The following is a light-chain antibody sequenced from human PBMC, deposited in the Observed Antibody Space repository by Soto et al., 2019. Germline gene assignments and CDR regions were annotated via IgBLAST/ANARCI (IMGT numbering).Light chain of an antibody. CDR2: GAS. V-gene: IGKV3-20*01. J-gene: IGKJ1*01. CDR1: QSVSSNF. Sequence: ELVFTQSPGTPSLSPGARATLSCRASQSVSSNFLAWYQQKVGQAHRLLIYGASSRAAGIPDRFSGSGSGTDLTITISRLEPEDCEVYDCQQYSISPRTFGQGTKVDIK. CDR3: QQYSISPRT.